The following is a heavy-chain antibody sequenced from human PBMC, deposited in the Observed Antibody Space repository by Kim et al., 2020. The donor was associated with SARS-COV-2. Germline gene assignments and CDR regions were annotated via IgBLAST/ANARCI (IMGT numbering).Heavy chain of an antibody. CDR1: GFTFSTFA. V-gene: IGHV3-23*01. CDR2: ISESGSHT. Sequence: GGSLRLSCTASGFTFSTFAMNWVRQAPGKGLDWVSGISESGSHTYYADSVKGRFTISRDNSRSTLYLQMNSLRAEDTALYFCVKRTVHGSTWPAAYWGQGTLVTVSS. CDR3: VKRTVHGSTWPAAY. D-gene: IGHD1-1*01. J-gene: IGHJ4*02.